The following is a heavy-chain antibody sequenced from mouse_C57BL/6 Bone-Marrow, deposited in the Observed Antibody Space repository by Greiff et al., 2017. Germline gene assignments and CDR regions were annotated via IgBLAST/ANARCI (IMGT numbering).Heavy chain of an antibody. CDR3: ARRGDYYYGSSYVDDAMDY. J-gene: IGHJ4*01. Sequence: QVQLQQSGAELVKPGASVKLSCKASGYTFTSYWMHWVKQRPGQGLEWIGMIHPNRGSTNYNEKFKSKATLTVDKSSSTAYMQLSSLTSEDSAVYYCARRGDYYYGSSYVDDAMDYWGQGTSVTVSS. CDR2: IHPNRGST. D-gene: IGHD1-1*01. CDR1: GYTFTSYW. V-gene: IGHV1-64*01.